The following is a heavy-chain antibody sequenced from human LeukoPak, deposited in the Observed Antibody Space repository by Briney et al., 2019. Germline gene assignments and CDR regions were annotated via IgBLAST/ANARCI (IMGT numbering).Heavy chain of an antibody. CDR3: ARDNPPFCNGGTCYSY. V-gene: IGHV1-69*04. CDR1: GGTFSSYA. Sequence: SVKVSCKASGGTFSSYAISWVRLAPGQGLEWMGRIIPILNIANYAQKFQGRVTIVADESTGTAYMELSSLRSEDTAVYYCARDNPPFCNGGTCYSYWGQGTLVTVSS. CDR2: IIPILNIA. J-gene: IGHJ4*02. D-gene: IGHD2-15*01.